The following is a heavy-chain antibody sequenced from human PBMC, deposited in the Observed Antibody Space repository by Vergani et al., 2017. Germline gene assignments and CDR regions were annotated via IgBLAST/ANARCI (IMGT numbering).Heavy chain of an antibody. Sequence: EMQLLESGGGLVKPGGSLRLSCAASGFTFGSYAMTWVRQAPGKGLEWVSALSASGHNTYHADSVKGRFTISRDNSKNTRYLQMNSLRAEDTAVYYCARGPRRFGELSLGYWGQGTLVTVSS. D-gene: IGHD3-10*01. J-gene: IGHJ4*02. CDR3: ARGPRRFGELSLGY. V-gene: IGHV3-23*01. CDR1: GFTFGSYA. CDR2: LSASGHNT.